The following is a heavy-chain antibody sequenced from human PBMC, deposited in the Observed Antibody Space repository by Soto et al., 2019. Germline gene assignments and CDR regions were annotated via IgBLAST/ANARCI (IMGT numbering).Heavy chain of an antibody. J-gene: IGHJ5*02. V-gene: IGHV4-39*01. CDR1: GDSISNSNYY. D-gene: IGHD3-22*01. CDR2: IYYSGIT. CDR3: ARSNSGYYKWFDP. Sequence: SETLSLTCTVSGDSISNSNYYWGWIRQPPGKGLEWIANIYYSGITYCNPSLKSRVAISVDTSKNQFSLKLSSVTAADTAIYYCARSNSGYYKWFDPWGQGTLVTVSS.